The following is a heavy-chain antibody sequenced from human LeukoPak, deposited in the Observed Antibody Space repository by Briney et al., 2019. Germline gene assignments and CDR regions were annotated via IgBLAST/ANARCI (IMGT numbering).Heavy chain of an antibody. CDR1: GFTFSSYA. V-gene: IGHV3-30*04. J-gene: IGHJ4*02. CDR2: ISYDGSNK. CDR3: AKVPGAVAGTNY. Sequence: GGSLRLSCAASGFTFSSYAMHWVRQAPGKGLEWVAVISYDGSNKYYADSVKGRFTISRDNSKNTLYLQMNSLRAEDTAVYYCAKVPGAVAGTNYWGQGTLVTVSS. D-gene: IGHD6-19*01.